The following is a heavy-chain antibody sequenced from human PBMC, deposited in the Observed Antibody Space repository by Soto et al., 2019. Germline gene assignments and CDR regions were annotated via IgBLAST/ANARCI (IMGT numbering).Heavy chain of an antibody. D-gene: IGHD6-13*01. CDR2: ISYDGSNK. V-gene: IGHV3-30-3*01. J-gene: IGHJ6*02. CDR3: ARAFQGGQPEPGYGMDV. Sequence: GGSLRLSCAASGFTFSSYAMHWVRQAPGKGLEWVAVISYDGSNKYYADSVKGRFTISRDNSKNTLYLQMNSLRAEDTAVYYCARAFQGGQPEPGYGMDVWGQGTTVTVSS. CDR1: GFTFSSYA.